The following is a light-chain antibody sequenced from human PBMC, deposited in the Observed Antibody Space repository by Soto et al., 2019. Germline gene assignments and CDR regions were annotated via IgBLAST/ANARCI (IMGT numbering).Light chain of an antibody. CDR3: EQYEDLPIT. V-gene: IGKV1-33*01. CDR2: DVD. Sequence: DIQMAQSPSSLSASVGDRVTITCQASQDVVHYLNWYQQKPGKAPKLLIYDVDKLHAGVPPRFSGSGYGTEFDFTISGVQPEDVATYYCEQYEDLPITFGQGTRLEIK. CDR1: QDVVHY. J-gene: IGKJ5*01.